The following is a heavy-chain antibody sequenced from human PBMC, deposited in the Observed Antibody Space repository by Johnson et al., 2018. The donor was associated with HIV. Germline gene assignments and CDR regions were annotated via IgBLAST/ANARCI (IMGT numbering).Heavy chain of an antibody. CDR3: QGDSGSYHGNDAFDI. CDR1: GFTFADYG. D-gene: IGHD1-26*01. V-gene: IGHV3-20*04. J-gene: IGHJ3*02. Sequence: VQLVESGGGVVRPGGSLRLSCAVSGFTFADYGMSWVRQAPGKGLEWVSGINWNGGSTGYADSVNVRFTISRDNAKNSLYLQMNSLRAEDTALYYCQGDSGSYHGNDAFDIWGQGTMVTVSS. CDR2: INWNGGST.